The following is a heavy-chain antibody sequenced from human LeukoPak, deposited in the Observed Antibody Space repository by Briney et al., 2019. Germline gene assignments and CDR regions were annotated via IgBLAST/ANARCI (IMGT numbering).Heavy chain of an antibody. V-gene: IGHV3-74*01. Sequence: VGSLRLSCAASGFTFSNYWMHWVRQAPGKGLVWVSRINSDGSSTSYADSVKGRFTISRDNAKNTLYLEMNSLRAEDTAVYYCASFFLGSWYFDLWGRGTLVTVSS. CDR2: INSDGSST. CDR1: GFTFSNYW. CDR3: ASFFLGSWYFDL. J-gene: IGHJ2*01. D-gene: IGHD7-27*01.